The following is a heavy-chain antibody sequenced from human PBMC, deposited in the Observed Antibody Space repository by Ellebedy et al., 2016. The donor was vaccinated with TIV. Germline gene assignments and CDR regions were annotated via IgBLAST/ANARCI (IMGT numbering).Heavy chain of an antibody. Sequence: ASVKVSCXASGYIFTSYDINWVRQATGQGLEWMGWMSPNSGTTDYAQKFQGGVTMTRNTSISTAYMELSSLRSEDTAVYYCARRTLARGLNIDYWGQGTLVTVSS. V-gene: IGHV1-8*01. CDR1: GYIFTSYD. CDR2: MSPNSGTT. J-gene: IGHJ4*02. D-gene: IGHD3-10*01. CDR3: ARRTLARGLNIDY.